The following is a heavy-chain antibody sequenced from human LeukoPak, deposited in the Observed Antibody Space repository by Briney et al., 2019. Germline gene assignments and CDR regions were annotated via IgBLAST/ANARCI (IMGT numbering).Heavy chain of an antibody. CDR1: GGSMSNYY. V-gene: IGHV4-59*01. J-gene: IGHJ4*02. CDR2: IYYTGNT. Sequence: KPSETLSLTCTVSGGSMSNYYWSWIRQSPGKGLEWIGYIYYTGNTNYNPSLKSRVTISVDTSRDQFSLKLSSVTAADTAVYYCARHSVDFWSGYYHYFDYWGQGTLVTVSS. CDR3: ARHSVDFWSGYYHYFDY. D-gene: IGHD3-3*01.